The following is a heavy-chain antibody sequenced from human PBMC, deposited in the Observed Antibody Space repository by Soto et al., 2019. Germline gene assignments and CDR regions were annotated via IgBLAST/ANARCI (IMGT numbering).Heavy chain of an antibody. V-gene: IGHV4-39*01. D-gene: IGHD3-22*01. CDR2: VFYIGNT. CDR3: ARGVDNDNRENWFDS. J-gene: IGHJ5*01. Sequence: QLLLQESGPGLVKPSETLSLTCTVSGGSINSSNHYWGWIRQPPGEGLEWIGHVFYIGNTNYKPSLKSRATVSVDASKNQFSLELSSVTAADTAVYYCARGVDNDNRENWFDSWGHGTLVTVSS. CDR1: GGSINSSNHY.